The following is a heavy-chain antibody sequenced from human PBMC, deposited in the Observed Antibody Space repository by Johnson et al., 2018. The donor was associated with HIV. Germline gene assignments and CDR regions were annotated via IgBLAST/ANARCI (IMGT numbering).Heavy chain of an antibody. CDR3: TTVEYGSVSPL. CDR2: IKNKTDRGTT. V-gene: IGHV3-15*01. J-gene: IGHJ3*01. CDR1: GFTFSNAW. D-gene: IGHD3-10*01. Sequence: VHLVESGGGLVKPGGSLRLSCAASGFTFSNAWMSWVRQAPGKGLEWVGRIKNKTDRGTTDYAAPVKGRCTISRDDSKNTLYLQLNSLKTEDPAVYYCTTVEYGSVSPLWGQGTMVTVSS.